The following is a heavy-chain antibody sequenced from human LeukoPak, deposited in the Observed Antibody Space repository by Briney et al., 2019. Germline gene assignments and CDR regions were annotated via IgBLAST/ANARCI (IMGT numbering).Heavy chain of an antibody. CDR2: IIPIFGTA. V-gene: IGHV1-69*13. CDR1: GGTFSSYA. Sequence: EASVKVSCKTSGGTFSSYAISWVRQAPGQGLEWMGGIIPIFGTANYAQKFQGRVTITADESTSTAYMELSSLRSEDTAVYYCARSYDILTGSPDVDYYMDVWGKGTTVTISS. D-gene: IGHD3-9*01. J-gene: IGHJ6*03. CDR3: ARSYDILTGSPDVDYYMDV.